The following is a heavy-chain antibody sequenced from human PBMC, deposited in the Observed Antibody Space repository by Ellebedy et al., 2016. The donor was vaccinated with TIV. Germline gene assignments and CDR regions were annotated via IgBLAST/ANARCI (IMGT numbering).Heavy chain of an antibody. CDR3: ARVVVVVPAAPYYYGMDV. Sequence: ASVKVSXKASRYTFTSYYMHWVRQAPGQGLEWMGIINPSGGSTSYAQKFQGRVTMTRDTSTSTVYMELSRLRSDDTAVYYCARVVVVVPAAPYYYGMDVWGQGTTVTVSS. D-gene: IGHD2-2*01. CDR2: INPSGGST. V-gene: IGHV1-46*01. J-gene: IGHJ6*02. CDR1: RYTFTSYY.